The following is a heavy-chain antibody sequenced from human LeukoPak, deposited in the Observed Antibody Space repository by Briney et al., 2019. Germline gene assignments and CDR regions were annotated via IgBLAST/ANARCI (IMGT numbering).Heavy chain of an antibody. J-gene: IGHJ3*02. Sequence: SETLSLTCTVSGGSISSSSYYWGWIRQPPGKGLEWIGSIYYSGSTYYNPSLKSRVTISVDTSKNQFSLKLSSVTAADTAVYYCAARGHFYYVHAFDIWGQGTMVTVSS. D-gene: IGHD3-10*02. V-gene: IGHV4-39*01. CDR2: IYYSGST. CDR3: AARGHFYYVHAFDI. CDR1: GGSISSSSYY.